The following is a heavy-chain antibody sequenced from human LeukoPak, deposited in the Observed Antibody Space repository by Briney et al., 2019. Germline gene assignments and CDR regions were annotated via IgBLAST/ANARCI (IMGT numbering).Heavy chain of an antibody. CDR3: ARDLSGPGGSGYPI. D-gene: IGHD3-3*01. Sequence: GGSLRLSCAASGFTFSSYGMHWVRQAPGKGLEWVAVISYDGSNKYYADSVKGRFTISRDNSKNTLYLQMNSLRAEDTAVYYCARDLSGPGGSGYPIWGQGTLVTVSS. CDR1: GFTFSSYG. J-gene: IGHJ4*02. V-gene: IGHV3-30*03. CDR2: ISYDGSNK.